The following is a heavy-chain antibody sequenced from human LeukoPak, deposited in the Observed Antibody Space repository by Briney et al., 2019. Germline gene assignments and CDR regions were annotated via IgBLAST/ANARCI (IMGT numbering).Heavy chain of an antibody. CDR2: IYSDGSRT. V-gene: IGHV3-74*01. CDR3: ARSGRGGAFDI. Sequence: GGSLRLSCAGSGFTLSSNWMHWVRQGPGKGLVWVSRIYSDGSRTNYADSVKGRFTISGDNAKNTLYLQMNSLRAEDTAVYYCARSGRGGAFDIWGQGTMVTVSP. CDR1: GFTLSSNW. J-gene: IGHJ3*02. D-gene: IGHD1-26*01.